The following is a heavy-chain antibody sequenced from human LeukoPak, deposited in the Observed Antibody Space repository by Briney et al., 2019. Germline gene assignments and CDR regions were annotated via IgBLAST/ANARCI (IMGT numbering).Heavy chain of an antibody. J-gene: IGHJ4*02. V-gene: IGHV4-34*01. Sequence: SETLSLTCAVYGGSFSGYYWSWIRQPPGKGLEWIGEINHSGSTNYNPSLKSRVTISVDTSKNQFSLKLSSVTAADTAVYYCARGDYGGNSYSFDYWGQGTLVTVSS. CDR1: GGSFSGYY. D-gene: IGHD4-23*01. CDR2: INHSGST. CDR3: ARGDYGGNSYSFDY.